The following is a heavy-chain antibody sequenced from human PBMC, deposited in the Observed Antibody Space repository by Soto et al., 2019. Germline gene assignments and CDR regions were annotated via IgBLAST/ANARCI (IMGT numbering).Heavy chain of an antibody. CDR1: GFTLRNYW. D-gene: IGHD7-27*01. CDR2: INKDGSQK. J-gene: IGHJ4*02. Sequence: RRLSCAASGFTLRNYWMSWVRQAPGKGLEWVANINKDGSQKNYVDSVKGRFTIARDNGQNSLSLQINSLRVEDTAVYYCVRELGLAYWGQGALVTVSS. V-gene: IGHV3-7*03. CDR3: VRELGLAY.